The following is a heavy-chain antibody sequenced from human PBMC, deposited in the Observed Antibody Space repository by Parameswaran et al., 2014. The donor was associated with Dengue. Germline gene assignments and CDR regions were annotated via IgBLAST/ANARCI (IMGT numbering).Heavy chain of an antibody. J-gene: IGHJ6*02. CDR3: ARDHDMIVVVSPYYYYGMDV. D-gene: IGHD3-22*01. V-gene: IGHV1-2*07. CDR2: INPNSGGT. Sequence: WVRQAPGQGLEWMGWINPNSGGTDYAHKFQGRVTMTRDTSISTAYMDLRRLRSDDTAVYYCARDHDMIVVVSPYYYYGMDVWGQGTTVTVSS.